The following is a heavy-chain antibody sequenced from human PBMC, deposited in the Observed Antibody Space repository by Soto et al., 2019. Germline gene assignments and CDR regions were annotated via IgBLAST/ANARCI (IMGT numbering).Heavy chain of an antibody. CDR3: ARDVVVVVAATYDYYYYMDV. J-gene: IGHJ6*03. Sequence: QVQLVQSGAEVKKPGSSVKVSCKASGGTFSSYTISWVRQAPGQGHEWMGRIIPILGIANYAQKFQGRVRITADKSTITAYMELSRVRSADTALYYWARDVVVVVAATYDYYYYMDVWGKGTTVTVSS. D-gene: IGHD2-15*01. CDR2: IIPILGIA. V-gene: IGHV1-69*08. CDR1: GGTFSSYT.